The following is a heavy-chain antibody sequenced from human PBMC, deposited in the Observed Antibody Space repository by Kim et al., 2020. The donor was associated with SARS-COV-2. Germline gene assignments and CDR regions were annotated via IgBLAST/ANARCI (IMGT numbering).Heavy chain of an antibody. CDR1: GFTFSRYD. D-gene: IGHD2-2*01. CDR2: IRGSAPNP. CDR3: AKEGEFCSNTRCGRDWF. Sequence: GGSLRLSCAASGFTFSRYDMHWVRQAPGRGLEWVSAIRGSAPNPYYADSVKGRFTVSRDNSKNTLYLEMHSLRVEDTAVYYCAKEGEFCSNTRCGRDWF. J-gene: IGHJ5*01. V-gene: IGHV3-23*01.